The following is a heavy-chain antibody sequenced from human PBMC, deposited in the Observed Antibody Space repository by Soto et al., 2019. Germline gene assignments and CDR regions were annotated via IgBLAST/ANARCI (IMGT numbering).Heavy chain of an antibody. CDR2: INPKSGLT. CDR1: GYTFTDYY. V-gene: IGHV1-2*02. Sequence: ASVKVSCKASGYTFTDYYIHWVRLAPGQGLDWMGWINPKSGLTSHAQNFRGRVTMTRDTSISTVYMELNRLTSDDRAIYYCARGDNSGPFAYWAQGTRVPVSA. J-gene: IGHJ1*01. D-gene: IGHD1-1*01. CDR3: ARGDNSGPFAY.